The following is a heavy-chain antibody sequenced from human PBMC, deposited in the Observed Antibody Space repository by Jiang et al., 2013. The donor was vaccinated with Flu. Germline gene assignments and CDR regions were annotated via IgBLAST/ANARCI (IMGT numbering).Heavy chain of an antibody. CDR1: GGSISSSSYY. Sequence: SGSGLVKPSETLSLTCTVSGGSISSSSYYWGWIRQPLGKGLEWIGGIHYSGSTYYNPSLKSRVTISVDTSKNQFSLKLSSVTAADTAVYYCASDSRLVRWGQGTLVTVSS. D-gene: IGHD2-21*01. CDR2: IHYSGST. J-gene: IGHJ4*02. CDR3: ASDSRLVR. V-gene: IGHV4-39*01.